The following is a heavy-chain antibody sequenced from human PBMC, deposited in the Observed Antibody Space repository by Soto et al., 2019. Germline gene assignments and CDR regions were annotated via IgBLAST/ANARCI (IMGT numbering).Heavy chain of an antibody. J-gene: IGHJ4*02. Sequence: QSGGSLRLSCAASGFTFSSYVMNWVRLAPGKGLEWVSGISPGGGTTYYADSVKGRFTISSDNSKTTLYLQMNSLIAENTAVYYCAKGFVGVCYHGSYHFDSGGKGAVVTISS. CDR3: AKGFVGVCYHGSYHFDS. CDR2: ISPGGGTT. CDR1: GFTFSSYV. D-gene: IGHD2-8*01. V-gene: IGHV3-23*01.